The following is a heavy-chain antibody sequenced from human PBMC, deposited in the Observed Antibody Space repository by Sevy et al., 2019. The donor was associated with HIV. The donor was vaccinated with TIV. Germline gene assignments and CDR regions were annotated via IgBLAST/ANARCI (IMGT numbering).Heavy chain of an antibody. CDR1: GYSIIGDYY. Sequence: SETLSLTCTVSGYSIIGDYYWGWIRQPPGKGLEWIVHIYHCGRTYYNPSLDSRVTPSVDTSKNQFSLRLSSVTAADTAIYYCARVKLRGAYYYDFWGQGTLVTVSS. J-gene: IGHJ4*02. CDR2: IYHCGRT. V-gene: IGHV4-38-2*02. CDR3: ARVKLRGAYYYDF.